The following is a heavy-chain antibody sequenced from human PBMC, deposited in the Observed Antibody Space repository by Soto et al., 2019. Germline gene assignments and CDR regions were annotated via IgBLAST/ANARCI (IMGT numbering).Heavy chain of an antibody. V-gene: IGHV4-34*01. CDR1: GGSFSGYY. CDR3: ARGGKTYYYYYYMDV. J-gene: IGHJ6*03. Sequence: QVQLQQWGAGLLKPSETLSLTCAVYGGSFSGYYWSWIRQPPGKGLEWIGEINHSGSTNYNPSLKSRVTISVDTSKNQFSLKLSSVTAADTAVYYCARGGKTYYYYYYMDVWGKGTTVTVS. CDR2: INHSGST.